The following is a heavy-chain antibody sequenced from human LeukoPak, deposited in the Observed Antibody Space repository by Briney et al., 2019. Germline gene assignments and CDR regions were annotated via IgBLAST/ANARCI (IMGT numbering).Heavy chain of an antibody. CDR1: RFTFSSYG. CDR3: AKDRHYLAAAATLEGDYYYYGMDV. J-gene: IGHJ6*02. D-gene: IGHD6-13*01. V-gene: IGHV3-30*18. CDR2: ISYDGSNK. Sequence: GGSLRLSCVASRFTFSSYGMHWVRQAPGKGLEWVAVISYDGSNKYYADSVKGRFTISRDNSKNTLYLQMNSLRAEDTAVYYCAKDRHYLAAAATLEGDYYYYGMDVWGQGTTVTVSS.